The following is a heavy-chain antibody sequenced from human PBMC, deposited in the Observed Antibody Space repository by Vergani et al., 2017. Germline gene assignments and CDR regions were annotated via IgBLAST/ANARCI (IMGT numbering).Heavy chain of an antibody. V-gene: IGHV4-59*01. J-gene: IGHJ4*02. CDR1: GGSISSYY. CDR2: IYYSGST. Sequence: QVQLQESGPGLVKPSETLSLTCTVSGGSISSYYWSWIRQHPGKGLEWIGYIYYSGSTNYNPSLKSRCTISVDTSKNQFSLKLSSVTAADTAVYYCARETLHYCDYLDYWGQGTLVTVSS. D-gene: IGHD4-17*01. CDR3: ARETLHYCDYLDY.